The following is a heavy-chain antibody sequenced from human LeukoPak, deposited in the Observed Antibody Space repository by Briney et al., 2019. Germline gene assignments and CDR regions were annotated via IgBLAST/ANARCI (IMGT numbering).Heavy chain of an antibody. D-gene: IGHD6-19*01. Sequence: SETLSLTCTVSGGSISSSLYHWGWIRQSPGKNLEWLGSIYYTGTTHYNPSLKSRVTISVDTSKNQFSLKLSSVTAADTAVYYCARTSSSGLVGGYYFDYWGQGTLVTVSS. CDR3: ARTSSSGLVGGYYFDY. CDR1: GGSISSSLYH. J-gene: IGHJ4*02. CDR2: IYYTGTT. V-gene: IGHV4-39*07.